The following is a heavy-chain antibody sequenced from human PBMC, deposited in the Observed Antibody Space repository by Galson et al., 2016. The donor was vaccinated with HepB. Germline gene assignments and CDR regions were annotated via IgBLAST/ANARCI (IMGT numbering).Heavy chain of an antibody. Sequence: ETLSLTCTVSGGSIVSSSYYWGWIRQPPGKGLEWIGNMFYSGSTSYNPSLKSRVTISVDPSRNQFSLQLAAVTAADTAVYYCAKQSVGAFDYWGQGTLVTVSS. CDR2: MFYSGST. D-gene: IGHD1-26*01. V-gene: IGHV4-39*01. CDR1: GGSIVSSSYY. J-gene: IGHJ4*02. CDR3: AKQSVGAFDY.